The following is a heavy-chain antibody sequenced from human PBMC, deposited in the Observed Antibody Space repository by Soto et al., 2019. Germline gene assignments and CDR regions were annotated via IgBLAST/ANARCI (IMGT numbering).Heavy chain of an antibody. V-gene: IGHV3-11*06. CDR1: GFTFSDYY. CDR3: ARGTPLRAVDY. J-gene: IGHJ4*02. CDR2: ISSRSSYT. Sequence: QVQLVESGGGLVKPGGSLRLSCADSGFTFSDYYMSCIRQAPGKGLEWVSYISSRSSYTNYADSVKGRFTISRDNAKNSLYLQMNSLRAEDTAVYYCARGTPLRAVDYWGQGTLVTVSS. D-gene: IGHD4-17*01.